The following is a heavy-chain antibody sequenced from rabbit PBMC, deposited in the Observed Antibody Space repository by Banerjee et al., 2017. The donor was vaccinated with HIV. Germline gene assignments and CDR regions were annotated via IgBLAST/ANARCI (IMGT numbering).Heavy chain of an antibody. CDR2: IYVGSSGST. Sequence: QEQLEESGGGLVKPGGTLTLTCKASGFSFSSGYYMCWVRQAPGKGLEWIACIYVGSSGSTWYASWAKGRFTISKTSSTTVTLQMTSLTAADTATYFCARDDGDYAPGDGVYVGLWGQGTLVTVS. CDR1: GFSFSSGYY. CDR3: ARDDGDYAPGDGVYVGL. J-gene: IGHJ3*01. D-gene: IGHD2-1*01. V-gene: IGHV1S45*01.